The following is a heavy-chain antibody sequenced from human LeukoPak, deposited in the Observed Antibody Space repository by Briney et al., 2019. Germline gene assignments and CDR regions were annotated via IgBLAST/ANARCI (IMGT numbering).Heavy chain of an antibody. CDR2: INPNSGGT. D-gene: IGHD4-23*01. Sequence: ASVKVSCKASGYTFTGYYMHWVRQAPGQGLEWMGRINPNSGGTNYAQKFQGRVTITADESTSTAYMELSSLRSEGTAVYYCARWGRTVVIEYNWFDPWGQGTLVTVSS. V-gene: IGHV1-2*06. CDR3: ARWGRTVVIEYNWFDP. J-gene: IGHJ5*02. CDR1: GYTFTGYY.